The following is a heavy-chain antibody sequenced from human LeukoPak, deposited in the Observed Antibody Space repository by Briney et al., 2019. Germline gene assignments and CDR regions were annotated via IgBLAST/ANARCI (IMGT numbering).Heavy chain of an antibody. CDR3: ASAQWLLSPFVY. CDR1: GDSLSRYY. Sequence: SQTLSLTCTVSGDSLSRYYWNWIRQPPGKGLEWIGYISKTGGTNYNPSLKSRVAMSLDMSQNQFSLRLRYLTAADTAVYYCASAQWLLSPFVYWGQGTLVTVSS. J-gene: IGHJ4*02. V-gene: IGHV4-59*08. CDR2: ISKTGGT. D-gene: IGHD6-19*01.